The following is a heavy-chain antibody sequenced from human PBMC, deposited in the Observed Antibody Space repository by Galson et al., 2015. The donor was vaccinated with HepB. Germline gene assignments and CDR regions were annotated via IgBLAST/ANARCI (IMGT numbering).Heavy chain of an antibody. CDR2: INPNSGDT. V-gene: IGHV1-2*02. CDR1: GYTFTAYY. D-gene: IGHD3-22*01. Sequence: SVKVSCKASGYTFTAYYIHWVRQAPGQGLEWMGWINPNSGDTNDAQKFQGRITMTRDTSINTAYMELSRLRSDDTAVYYCARLGGYYSSSWDSWGQGTLVTVSS. CDR3: ARLGGYYSSSWDS. J-gene: IGHJ4*02.